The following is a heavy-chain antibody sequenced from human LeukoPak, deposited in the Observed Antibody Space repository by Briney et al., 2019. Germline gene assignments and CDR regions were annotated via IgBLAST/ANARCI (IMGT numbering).Heavy chain of an antibody. J-gene: IGHJ4*02. D-gene: IGHD6-19*01. CDR1: GFTVSSNY. V-gene: IGHV3-66*01. CDR3: ARLLDSGWRPTFDY. Sequence: GGSLRLSCAASGFTVSSNYMSWVRQAPGKGLEWVSVIYSGGSTYYADSVKGRFTISRDNAKNSLYLQMNSLRAEDTAVYYCARLLDSGWRPTFDYWGQGTLVTVSS. CDR2: IYSGGST.